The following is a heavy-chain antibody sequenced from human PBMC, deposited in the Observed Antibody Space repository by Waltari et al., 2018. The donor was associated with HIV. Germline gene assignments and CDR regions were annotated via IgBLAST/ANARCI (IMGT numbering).Heavy chain of an antibody. CDR1: GGSISSSSYY. V-gene: IGHV4-39*01. D-gene: IGHD3-22*01. Sequence: QLQLQESGPGLVKPSETLSLTCTVPGGSISSSSYYWGWLRQPPGKGLEWIGRCHYSGGTYSNPSLKSRVTISVDTSKNQFSLKLSSVTAADTAVYYCARHYYVSSGYYPNWFDPWGQGTLVTVSS. J-gene: IGHJ5*02. CDR2: CHYSGGT. CDR3: ARHYYVSSGYYPNWFDP.